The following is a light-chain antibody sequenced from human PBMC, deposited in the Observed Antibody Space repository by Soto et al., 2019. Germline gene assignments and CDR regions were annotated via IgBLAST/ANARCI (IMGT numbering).Light chain of an antibody. V-gene: IGKV3-20*01. J-gene: IGKJ5*01. CDR1: QSVGSS. CDR2: GAF. Sequence: EIVMTQSPATLSVSPGEGATLSCRASQSVGSSLAWYQQKPGQPPRILIYGAFTRVTGIPDRFSGSGSGTDFTLTISRLEPEDFAVYYCQQYGSSPTFGQGTRLEI. CDR3: QQYGSSPT.